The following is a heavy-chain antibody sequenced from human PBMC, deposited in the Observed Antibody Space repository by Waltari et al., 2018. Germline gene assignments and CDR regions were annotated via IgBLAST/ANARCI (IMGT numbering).Heavy chain of an antibody. J-gene: IGHJ4*02. V-gene: IGHV3-48*02. CDR1: GFTFSIYS. D-gene: IGHD3-10*01. Sequence: EVQLLASGGGLVQPGGSLRLSCAASGFTFSIYSITWVRQAPGKGLECVSYISKTITTIHYADSVKGRFTISRDNAKNSVYLQMNSLRDEDTAMYYCTRGFASGIHYYWGQGTLVTVSS. CDR2: ISKTITTI. CDR3: TRGFASGIHYY.